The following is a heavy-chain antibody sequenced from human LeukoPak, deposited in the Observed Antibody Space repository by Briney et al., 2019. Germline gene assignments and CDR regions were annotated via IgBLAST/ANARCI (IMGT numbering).Heavy chain of an antibody. J-gene: IGHJ4*02. D-gene: IGHD2-2*01. Sequence: GGSLRLSCAASGFTFSSYWMSWVRQAPGKGLEWVAIIKQDGSERYYVDSVKGRFTISRDNAKNSMYLQMSSLRAEDTAVYYCARDWGNIVVGIAASRDYWGQGTLVTVSS. V-gene: IGHV3-7*01. CDR1: GFTFSSYW. CDR3: ARDWGNIVVGIAASRDY. CDR2: IKQDGSER.